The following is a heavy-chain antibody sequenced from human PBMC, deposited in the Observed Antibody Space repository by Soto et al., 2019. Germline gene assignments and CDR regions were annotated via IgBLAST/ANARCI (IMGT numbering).Heavy chain of an antibody. Sequence: QVQIQQWGAGLLKPSETLSLTCVVYGGSFSGYYWSWIRQSPGRGQEWIGEINQSGNSTYNPSLKSRITMSVDTPKNQFSLELSSVTAADTALYYCARRKTFSPCDFDNWGQGTLVTVSS. V-gene: IGHV4-34*01. CDR2: INQSGNS. CDR3: ARRKTFSPCDFDN. D-gene: IGHD3-16*01. CDR1: GGSFSGYY. J-gene: IGHJ4*02.